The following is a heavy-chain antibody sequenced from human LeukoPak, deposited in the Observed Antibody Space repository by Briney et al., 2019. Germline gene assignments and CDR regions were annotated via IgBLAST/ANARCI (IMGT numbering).Heavy chain of an antibody. CDR1: GYPFTGYY. CDR2: INPDSGGT. Sequence: ASVKVSCKASGYPFTGYYMHWVRQAPGQGLEWMGWINPDSGGTNYAQKFQGRVTMTRDTSISTAYMELSRLRSDDTAAYYCARVHDYVRSFDYWGQGTLVTVSS. D-gene: IGHD3-16*01. V-gene: IGHV1-2*02. J-gene: IGHJ4*02. CDR3: ARVHDYVRSFDY.